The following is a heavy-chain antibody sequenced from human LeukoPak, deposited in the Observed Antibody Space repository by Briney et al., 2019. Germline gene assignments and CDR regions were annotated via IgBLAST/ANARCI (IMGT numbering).Heavy chain of an antibody. CDR3: TSVPYVRANWFDP. CDR1: GFTFGDYA. D-gene: IGHD2-2*01. V-gene: IGHV3-49*04. Sequence: GGSLRLSCTASGFTFGDYAMSWVRQAPGKGLEWVGFIRSKAYGGTTEYAASVNGRFTISRDDSKSIAYLQMNSLKTEDTAVYYCTSVPYVRANWFDPWGQGTLVTVSS. J-gene: IGHJ5*02. CDR2: IRSKAYGGTT.